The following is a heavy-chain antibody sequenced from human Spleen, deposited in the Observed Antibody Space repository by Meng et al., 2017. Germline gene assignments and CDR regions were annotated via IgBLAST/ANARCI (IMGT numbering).Heavy chain of an antibody. V-gene: IGHV1-18*01. CDR1: GYTFPNAG. J-gene: IGHJ4*02. CDR3: ARLGYYDNSGIPRPFDY. CDR2: VSTNNGDT. D-gene: IGHD3-22*01. Sequence: QVQLVQSGAQGKKPGASGKGAGQAAGYTFPNAGISWGRQAPGQGLEWMGWVSTNNGDTKYAQRLQGRVTMTTDTSTNTAYMELRTLRSDDTAVYYCARLGYYDNSGIPRPFDYWGQGTLVTVSS.